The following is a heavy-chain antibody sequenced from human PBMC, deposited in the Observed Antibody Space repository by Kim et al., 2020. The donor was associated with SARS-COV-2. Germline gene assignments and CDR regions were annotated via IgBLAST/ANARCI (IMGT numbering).Heavy chain of an antibody. CDR3: ARVYYDSSLFSYYYYGMDV. Sequence: GGSLRLSCAASGFTFSSYAMHWVRQAPGKGLEWVAVISYDGSNKYYADSVKGRFTISRDNSKNTLYLQMNSLRAEDTAVYYCARVYYDSSLFSYYYYGMDVWGQGTTVTVSS. V-gene: IGHV3-30*04. D-gene: IGHD3-22*01. CDR2: ISYDGSNK. J-gene: IGHJ6*02. CDR1: GFTFSSYA.